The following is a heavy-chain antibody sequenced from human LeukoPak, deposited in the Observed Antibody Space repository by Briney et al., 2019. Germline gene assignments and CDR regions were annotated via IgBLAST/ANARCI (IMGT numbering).Heavy chain of an antibody. V-gene: IGHV4-39*01. D-gene: IGHD3-22*01. CDR1: GGSISSSSYY. CDR2: IYYSGST. Sequence: SETLSLTCTVSGGSISSSSYYWGWIRQPPGKGLEWIGSIYYSGSTYYNPSLKSRVTISVDTSKNQFSLKLSSVTAADTAVYYCARSGYYEPGSNYWGQGTLVTVSS. CDR3: ARSGYYEPGSNY. J-gene: IGHJ4*02.